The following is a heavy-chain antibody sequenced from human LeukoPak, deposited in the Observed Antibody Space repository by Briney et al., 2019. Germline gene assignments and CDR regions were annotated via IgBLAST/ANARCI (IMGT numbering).Heavy chain of an antibody. CDR2: ISGSGGST. D-gene: IGHD1-1*01. V-gene: IGHV3-23*01. CDR1: GFTFSSYA. Sequence: GGSLRLSCAASGFTFSSYAMSWVRQAPGKGLEWVSAISGSGGSTYYADSVKGRFTISRDNSKNTLYLQMNSLRAEDTALYYCAKDTQLESWGHFDYWGQGTLVTVSS. CDR3: AKDTQLESWGHFDY. J-gene: IGHJ4*02.